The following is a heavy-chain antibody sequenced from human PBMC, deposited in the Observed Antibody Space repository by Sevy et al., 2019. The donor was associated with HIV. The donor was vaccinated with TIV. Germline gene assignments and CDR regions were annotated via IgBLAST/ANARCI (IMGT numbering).Heavy chain of an antibody. CDR2: ISSSSSTI. CDR3: ARDYDLKPGIAVAENYFDY. Sequence: GGSLRLSCAASGFTFSSYSMNWVRQAPGKGLEWVSYISSSSSTIYYADSVKGRFNISRDNAKNSLYLQMNSLRDEDTAVYYCARDYDLKPGIAVAENYFDYWGQGTLVTVSS. J-gene: IGHJ4*02. D-gene: IGHD6-19*01. V-gene: IGHV3-48*02. CDR1: GFTFSSYS.